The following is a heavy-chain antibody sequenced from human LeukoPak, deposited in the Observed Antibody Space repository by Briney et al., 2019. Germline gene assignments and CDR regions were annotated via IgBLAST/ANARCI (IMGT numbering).Heavy chain of an antibody. V-gene: IGHV4-38-2*02. Sequence: SETLSLTCTVSGYSISSGYYWGWIRQPPGKGLEWIGSIYHSGSTYYNPSLKSRVTISVDTSKNQFSLKLSSVTAADTAVYYCASLPRGTDAFDIWGQGTMVTVSS. CDR2: IYHSGST. D-gene: IGHD3-16*01. J-gene: IGHJ3*02. CDR3: ASLPRGTDAFDI. CDR1: GYSISSGYY.